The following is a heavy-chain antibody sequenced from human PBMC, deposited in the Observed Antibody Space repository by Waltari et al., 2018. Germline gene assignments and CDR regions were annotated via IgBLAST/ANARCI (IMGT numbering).Heavy chain of an antibody. CDR2: ISWNGGSI. Sequence: EVQLVESGGGVVRPGGSLRLSCAASGFTFHDYGMSWVRQVPGKGLEWVSGISWNGGSIGYADSVKGRFTISRDNAKNSLYLQINSLRAEDTALYHCARVDYHYTGLTYYFDYWGQGALVTVSS. J-gene: IGHJ4*02. CDR1: GFTFHDYG. CDR3: ARVDYHYTGLTYYFDY. D-gene: IGHD2-8*02. V-gene: IGHV3-20*01.